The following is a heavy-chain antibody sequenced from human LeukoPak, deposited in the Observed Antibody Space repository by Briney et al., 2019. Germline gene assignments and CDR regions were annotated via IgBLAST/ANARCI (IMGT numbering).Heavy chain of an antibody. J-gene: IGHJ4*02. CDR3: ARGGSGGRKPIDY. CDR1: GGSISDYY. Sequence: SETLSLICTVSGGSISDYYWSWIRQPPGKGLEWIGYIYNSGRTNYNPSLKSRVTISVDTSKDQFSLKLSSVTAADTAVYYCARGGSGGRKPIDYWGQGTLVTVSS. D-gene: IGHD2-15*01. CDR2: IYNSGRT. V-gene: IGHV4-59*12.